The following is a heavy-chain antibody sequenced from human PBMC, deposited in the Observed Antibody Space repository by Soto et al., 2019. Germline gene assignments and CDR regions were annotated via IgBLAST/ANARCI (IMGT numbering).Heavy chain of an antibody. CDR2: THYSGST. Sequence: QVQLQESGPGLVKPSQTLSLICTVSGGSISSGDYYWSWIRQPPGKGLEWMGYTHYSGSTYYNPSLKSRVIILVDTSKNQFSLKVTSVTAADTAVYFCARMRARGMDVWGQGTTVTVSS. CDR1: GGSISSGDYY. V-gene: IGHV4-30-4*01. CDR3: ARMRARGMDV. J-gene: IGHJ6*02.